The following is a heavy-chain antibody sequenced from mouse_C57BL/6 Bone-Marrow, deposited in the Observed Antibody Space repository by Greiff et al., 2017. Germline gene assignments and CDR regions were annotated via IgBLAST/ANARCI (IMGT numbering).Heavy chain of an antibody. V-gene: IGHV1-50*01. CDR3: AREVYSNSYFDY. J-gene: IGHJ2*01. CDR1: GYTFTSYW. D-gene: IGHD2-5*01. CDR2: IDPSDSYT. Sequence: QVQLQQPGAELVKPGASVKLSCKASGYTFTSYWMQWVKQRPGQGLEWIGEIDPSDSYTNYNQKFKGKATLTVDTSSSPAYIQLNSLTSEGSAVYYCAREVYSNSYFDYWGQGTTLTVSS.